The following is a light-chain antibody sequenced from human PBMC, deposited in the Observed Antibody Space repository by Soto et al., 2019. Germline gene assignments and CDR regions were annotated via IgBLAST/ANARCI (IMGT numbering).Light chain of an antibody. V-gene: IGKV1-17*03. CDR3: QLHTTYPRP. J-gene: IGKJ1*01. CDR1: QDIGYH. Sequence: DIQMTQSPSVMSAAVGDRVTITCRASQDIGYHLGWFQQKPGKAPKRLIYSASSLDSGVPSRFSATGSGTEFTFTISSLQPEDFATYYCQLHTTYPRPFGQGTKVEVK. CDR2: SAS.